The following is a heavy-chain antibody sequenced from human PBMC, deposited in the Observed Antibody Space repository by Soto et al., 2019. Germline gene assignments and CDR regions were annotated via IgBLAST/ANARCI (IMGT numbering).Heavy chain of an antibody. V-gene: IGHV4-59*01. CDR3: ARGYYDSRGQSNTFDV. J-gene: IGHJ3*01. CDR2: VHYSGGT. CDR1: GASISSSY. D-gene: IGHD3-22*01. Sequence: PSETLSLTCTVSGASISSSYWSWIRQSPGKGLEWIGYVHYSGGTKDNPSLNGRVSLSIDMSKNQFSLKLSSVAAADTAVYYCARGYYDSRGQSNTFDVWGQGTMVTVSS.